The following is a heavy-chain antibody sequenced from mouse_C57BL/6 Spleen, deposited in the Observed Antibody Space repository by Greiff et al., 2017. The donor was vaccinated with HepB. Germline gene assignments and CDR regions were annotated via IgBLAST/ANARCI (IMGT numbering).Heavy chain of an antibody. CDR3: ARYGSSYDYAMDY. Sequence: EVMLVESGGGLVQPGGSLKLSCSASGFTFSDYYMYWVRQTPEKRLEWVAYISNGGGSTYYPDTVKGRFTISRDNAKNTLYLQMSRLKSEDTAMYYCARYGSSYDYAMDYWGQGTSVTVSS. V-gene: IGHV5-12*01. CDR2: ISNGGGST. D-gene: IGHD1-1*01. J-gene: IGHJ4*01. CDR1: GFTFSDYY.